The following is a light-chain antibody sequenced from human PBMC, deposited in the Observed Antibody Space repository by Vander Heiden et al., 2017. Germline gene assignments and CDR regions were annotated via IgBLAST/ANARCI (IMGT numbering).Light chain of an antibody. CDR3: MQGTHWPPT. J-gene: IGKJ1*01. CDR2: KVS. Sequence: VVMTPFPLFPPASLGQPASIACRSSQSLVFTDGVTYLSWFQQRPGQAPRRLIYKVSDRDSGVPDRFSGSGSGTDFTLRISRVESEDVGFYYCMQGTHWPPTFGQGTKVEIK. CDR1: QSLVFTDGVTY. V-gene: IGKV2-30*01.